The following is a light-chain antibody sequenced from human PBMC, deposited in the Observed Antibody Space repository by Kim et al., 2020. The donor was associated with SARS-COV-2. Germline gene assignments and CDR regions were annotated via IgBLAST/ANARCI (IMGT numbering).Light chain of an antibody. J-gene: IGLJ3*02. Sequence: GKRVTIYCSGLSPNIGSNYVYWYQQLPGTAPKLLIYRNNQRPSGVPDRFSGSKSGTSASLAISGLRSEDEADYYCAAWDDSLSGWVFGGGTQLTVL. CDR3: AAWDDSLSGWV. CDR2: RNN. CDR1: SPNIGSNY. V-gene: IGLV1-47*01.